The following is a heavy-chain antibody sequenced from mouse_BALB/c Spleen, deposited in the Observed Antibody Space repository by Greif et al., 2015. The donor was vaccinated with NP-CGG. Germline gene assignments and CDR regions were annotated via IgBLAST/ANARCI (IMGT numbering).Heavy chain of an antibody. CDR2: ISDGGSYT. D-gene: IGHD4-1*01. J-gene: IGHJ2*01. Sequence: EVQLVESGGGLVKPGGSLKLSCAASGFTFSDYYMYWVRQTPEKRLEWVATISDGGSYTYYPDSVKGRFTISRDNAKNNLYLQMSSLKSEDTAMYYCARDGVTGTGFDYWGQGTTLTVSS. CDR3: ARDGVTGTGFDY. CDR1: GFTFSDYY. V-gene: IGHV5-4*02.